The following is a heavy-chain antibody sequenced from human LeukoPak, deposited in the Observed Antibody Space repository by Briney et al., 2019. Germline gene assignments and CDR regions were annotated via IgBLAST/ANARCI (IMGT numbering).Heavy chain of an antibody. D-gene: IGHD5-18*01. CDR2: IIPIFGTA. V-gene: IGHV1-69*05. CDR1: FSINS. J-gene: IGHJ4*02. CDR3: ARGFWDTARAPLGY. Sequence: FSINSISLGWVGPAPGHGLMGGIIPIFGTANYAQKFQGRVTITTDESTSTAYMELSSLRSEDTAVYCCARGFWDTARAPLGYWGQGTLVTDSP.